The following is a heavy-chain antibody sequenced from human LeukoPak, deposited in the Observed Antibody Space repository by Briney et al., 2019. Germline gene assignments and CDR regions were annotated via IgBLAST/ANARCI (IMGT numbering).Heavy chain of an antibody. J-gene: IGHJ5*02. CDR2: ISWNSGSI. CDR1: GFTFDDYA. CDR3: AKDKSSSWYGWFDP. D-gene: IGHD6-13*01. Sequence: PGGSLRLSCAASGFTFDDYAMHWVRQAPGKGLEWVSGISWNSGSIGYADSVKGRFTISRDNAKNSLYLQMNSLRAEDTALYYCAKDKSSSWYGWFDPWGQGTLATVSS. V-gene: IGHV3-9*01.